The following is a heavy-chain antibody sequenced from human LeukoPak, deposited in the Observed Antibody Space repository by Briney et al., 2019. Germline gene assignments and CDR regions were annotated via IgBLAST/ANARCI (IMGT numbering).Heavy chain of an antibody. CDR1: GGSISSYY. CDR2: IYYSGST. V-gene: IGHV4-59*01. CDR3: ARQWLVNG. D-gene: IGHD6-19*01. Sequence: KPSETLSLTCTVSGGSISSYYWSWIRQPPGKGLEWIGYIYYSGSTNYNPSLKSRVTISVDTSKNQFSLKLSSVTAADTAVYYCARQWLVNGWGQGTLVTVSS. J-gene: IGHJ4*02.